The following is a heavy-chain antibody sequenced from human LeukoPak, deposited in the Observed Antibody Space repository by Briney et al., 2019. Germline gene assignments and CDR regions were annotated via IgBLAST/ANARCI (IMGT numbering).Heavy chain of an antibody. D-gene: IGHD3-3*01. V-gene: IGHV3-21*04. Sequence: GGSLRLSCAASGFTFSSYSMNWVRQAPGKGLEWASSISSSSSYIYYADSVKGRFTISRDNAKNSLYLQMNSLRADDTAVYYCARDQVRDFWSGYQLFDYWGQGTLVTVSS. CDR1: GFTFSSYS. J-gene: IGHJ4*02. CDR3: ARDQVRDFWSGYQLFDY. CDR2: ISSSSSYI.